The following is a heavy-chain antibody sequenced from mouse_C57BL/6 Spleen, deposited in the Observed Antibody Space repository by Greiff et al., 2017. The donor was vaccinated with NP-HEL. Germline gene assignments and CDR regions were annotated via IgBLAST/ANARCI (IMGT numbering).Heavy chain of an antibody. J-gene: IGHJ1*03. CDR1: GYTFTSYD. D-gene: IGHD2-14*01. V-gene: IGHV1-85*01. Sequence: VQLQQSGPELVKPGASVKLSCKASGYTFTSYDINWVKQRPGQGLEWIGWIYPRDGSTKYNEKFKGKATLTVDTSSSTAYMELHSLTSEDSAVYFCAREGTYYRNVGWYFDVWGTGTTVTVSS. CDR3: AREGTYYRNVGWYFDV. CDR2: IYPRDGST.